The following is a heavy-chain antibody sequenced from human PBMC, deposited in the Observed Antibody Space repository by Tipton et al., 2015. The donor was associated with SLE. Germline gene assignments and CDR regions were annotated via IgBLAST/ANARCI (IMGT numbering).Heavy chain of an antibody. V-gene: IGHV3-21*03. D-gene: IGHD4-17*01. CDR3: ARDLTTVTSEYFDY. J-gene: IGHJ4*02. CDR2: ISSSSSYI. CDR1: GFTFDDYA. Sequence: SLRLSCAAFGFTFDDYAMHWVRQAPGKGLEWVSFISSSSSYIYYADSVKGRFTISRDNAKNSLYLQMNSLRAEDTAVYYCARDLTTVTSEYFDYWGQGTLVTVSS.